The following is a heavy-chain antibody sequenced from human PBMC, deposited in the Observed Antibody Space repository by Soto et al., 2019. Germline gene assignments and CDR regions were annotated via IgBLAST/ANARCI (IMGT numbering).Heavy chain of an antibody. V-gene: IGHV4-4*02. CDR3: ARVDYGGNSGGAFDI. CDR1: GGSISSSNW. Sequence: QVQLQESGPGLVKPSGTLSLTCAVSGGSISSSNWWSWVRQPPGKGLEWIGEIYHSGSTNYNPSLKSQATISVDKSKNHFSLKLSSVTAADTAVYYCARVDYGGNSGGAFDIWGQGTMVTVSS. CDR2: IYHSGST. J-gene: IGHJ3*02. D-gene: IGHD4-17*01.